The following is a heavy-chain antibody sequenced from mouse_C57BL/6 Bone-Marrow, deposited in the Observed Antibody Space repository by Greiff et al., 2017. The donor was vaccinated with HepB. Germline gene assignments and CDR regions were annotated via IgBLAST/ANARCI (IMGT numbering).Heavy chain of an antibody. V-gene: IGHV1-69*01. CDR2: IDPSDSYT. D-gene: IGHD2-4*01. Sequence: QVQLQQPGAELVMPGTSVKLSCKASGYTFTSYWMHWVKQRPGQGLEWIGEIDPSDSYTNYNQKFKGKSTLTVDKSSSTAYMQLSILTSEDSAVYYCARWFYYDDDGGYFADWGQGTPVTVSA. CDR3: ARWFYYDDDGGYFAD. CDR1: GYTFTSYW. J-gene: IGHJ3*01.